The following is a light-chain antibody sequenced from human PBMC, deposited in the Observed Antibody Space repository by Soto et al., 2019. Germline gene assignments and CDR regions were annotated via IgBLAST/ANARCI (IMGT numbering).Light chain of an antibody. Sequence: QSALTQPPSASGSAGQSVTISCTGTSSDVGGYDYVSWHQHHPGKAPELMIYEVNKRPSGVPDRFSGSKSGNTASLTVSRLQAEEEAVYYCSSYAGNNNVLFGGGTKVTVL. J-gene: IGLJ2*01. CDR3: SSYAGNNNVL. V-gene: IGLV2-8*01. CDR1: SSDVGGYDY. CDR2: EVN.